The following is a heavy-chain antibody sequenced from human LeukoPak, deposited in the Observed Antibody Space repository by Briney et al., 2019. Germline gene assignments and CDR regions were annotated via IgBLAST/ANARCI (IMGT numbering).Heavy chain of an antibody. CDR1: GGSISSYY. Sequence: SETLSLTCTNSGGSISSYYWSWIRQPPGKGLEWIGYIYYSGSTNYNPSLKSRVTISVDTSKNQFSLKLSSVTAADTAVYYCARHRPKPPPLRSPYNWFDPWGQGTLVTVSS. J-gene: IGHJ5*02. CDR2: IYYSGST. D-gene: IGHD4/OR15-4a*01. V-gene: IGHV4-59*08. CDR3: ARHRPKPPPLRSPYNWFDP.